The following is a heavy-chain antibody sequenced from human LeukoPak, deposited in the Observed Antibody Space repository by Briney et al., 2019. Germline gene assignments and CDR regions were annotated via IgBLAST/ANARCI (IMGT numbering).Heavy chain of an antibody. Sequence: ASVKVSCKASGYTFTGYYMHWVRQAPGQGLEWMGWINPNSGGTNYAQKFQGRVTMTRDTSISTAYMELSRLRSDDTAVYYCARGGEPHAARDAFDIWGQGTMVTVSS. J-gene: IGHJ3*02. CDR3: ARGGEPHAARDAFDI. CDR1: GYTFTGYY. V-gene: IGHV1-2*02. D-gene: IGHD3-16*01. CDR2: INPNSGGT.